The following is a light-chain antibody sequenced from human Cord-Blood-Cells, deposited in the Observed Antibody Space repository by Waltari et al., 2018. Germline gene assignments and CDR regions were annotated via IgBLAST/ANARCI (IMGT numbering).Light chain of an antibody. CDR3: QQSYSTPRT. Sequence: DIQMHQSPSSLSASVGDRVTITCRASQSISSYLNWYQQKPGKAPKLLIYAASSLQSGVPSRFSGSGSGTDFTLTISSLQPEDFATYYCQQSYSTPRTFGQGP. V-gene: IGKV1-39*01. CDR1: QSISSY. J-gene: IGKJ1*01. CDR2: AAS.